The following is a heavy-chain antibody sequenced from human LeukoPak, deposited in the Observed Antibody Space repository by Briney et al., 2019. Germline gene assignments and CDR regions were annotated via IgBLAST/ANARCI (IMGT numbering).Heavy chain of an antibody. J-gene: IGHJ5*02. CDR3: ARVPRGGDRFAP. CDR1: GYSFVLYG. Sequence: ASVKVSCKASGYSFVLYGISWVRQAPGHGPEWMGWISTANGNTKYAQQFQERATMPSDKSRTTAHMELRVLASDDTAVYYCARVPRGGDRFAPWGQGTLVTVSS. V-gene: IGHV1-18*01. D-gene: IGHD3-16*01. CDR2: ISTANGNT.